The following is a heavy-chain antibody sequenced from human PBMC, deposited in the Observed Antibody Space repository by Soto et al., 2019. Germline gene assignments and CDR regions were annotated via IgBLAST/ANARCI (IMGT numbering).Heavy chain of an antibody. CDR1: GFTFSNYA. J-gene: IGHJ6*02. D-gene: IGHD3-3*01. CDR3: ARDSTIFGLVIMVESYYYGMDV. V-gene: IGHV3-23*01. CDR2: IGGSGDWT. Sequence: GGSLRLSCAASGFTFSNYAMSWVRQAPGKGLEWVPAIGGSGDWTYYADSVKGRFTISRDNSKNTLYLQMNSLRAEDTAVYYCARDSTIFGLVIMVESYYYGMDVWGQGTTVTVSS.